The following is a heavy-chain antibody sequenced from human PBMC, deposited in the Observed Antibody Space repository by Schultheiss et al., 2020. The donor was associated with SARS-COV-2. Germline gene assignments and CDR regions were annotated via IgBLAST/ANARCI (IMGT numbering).Heavy chain of an antibody. CDR2: ISAYNGNT. D-gene: IGHD3-10*01. Sequence: ASVKVSCKASGGTFSSYAISWVRQAPGQGLEWMGGISAYNGNTNYAQKLQGRVTMTTDTSTSTAYMELRSLRSDDTAVYYCARDRPLLWFGELLGGRSHTENWFDPWGQGTLVTVSS. CDR1: GGTFSSYA. CDR3: ARDRPLLWFGELLGGRSHTENWFDP. V-gene: IGHV1-18*01. J-gene: IGHJ5*02.